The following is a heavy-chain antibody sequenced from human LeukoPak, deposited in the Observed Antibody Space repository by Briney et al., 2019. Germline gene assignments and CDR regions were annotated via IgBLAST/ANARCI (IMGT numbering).Heavy chain of an antibody. CDR2: VNWNGGST. CDR3: VREEGFCSGGSCYAY. V-gene: IGHV3-20*04. J-gene: IGHJ4*02. D-gene: IGHD2-15*01. Sequence: GGSLRLSCAASGFTFDDYGMSWVRQAPGQGLEWVSIVNWNGGSTGYADSVKGRFTISRDNAKNSLYLQMNSLRAEDTALYYCVREEGFCSGGSCYAYWGQGTLVTVSS. CDR1: GFTFDDYG.